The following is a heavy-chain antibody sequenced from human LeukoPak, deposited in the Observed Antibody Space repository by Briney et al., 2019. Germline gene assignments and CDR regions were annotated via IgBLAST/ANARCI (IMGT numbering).Heavy chain of an antibody. V-gene: IGHV3-7*01. Sequence: GGSLRLSCAASGFTFRSYWMSWVRQAPGKGLEWVANIKQDGSEKYYVDSVKGRFTISGDNAKNSLYLQMNSLRAEDTAVYYCARDNWPLIDYWGQGTLVTVSS. CDR3: ARDNWPLIDY. CDR2: IKQDGSEK. J-gene: IGHJ4*02. CDR1: GFTFRSYW. D-gene: IGHD1-20*01.